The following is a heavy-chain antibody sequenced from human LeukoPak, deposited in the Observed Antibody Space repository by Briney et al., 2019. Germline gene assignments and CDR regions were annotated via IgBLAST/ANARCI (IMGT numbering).Heavy chain of an antibody. CDR1: GYTFTGYY. CDR2: INLNSGGT. J-gene: IGHJ3*02. CDR3: ARDPSGSYFSGTFDI. Sequence: ASVKVSCKASGYTFTGYYMHWVRRAPGQGLEWMGWINLNSGGTKYAQKFQGRVTMTRDTSISTAYMELTSLRSDDTAVYYCARDPSGSYFSGTFDIWGQGTMVTVSS. V-gene: IGHV1-2*02. D-gene: IGHD1-26*01.